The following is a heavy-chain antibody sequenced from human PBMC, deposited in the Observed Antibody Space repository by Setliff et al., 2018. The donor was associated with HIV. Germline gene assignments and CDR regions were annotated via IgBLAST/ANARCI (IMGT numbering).Heavy chain of an antibody. Sequence: SETLSLTCTVAGGSITTNNWWSWVRQSPGKGLEWIGEIFHSGSSNYNPSLKSRVSISLDTSKKQVSLKLNSVTAADPAVYYCARGLSIFGVATPGFYSFMDVWGKGTTVTVSS. CDR2: IFHSGSS. CDR1: GGSITTNNW. J-gene: IGHJ6*03. CDR3: ARGLSIFGVATPGFYSFMDV. V-gene: IGHV4-4*02. D-gene: IGHD3-3*01.